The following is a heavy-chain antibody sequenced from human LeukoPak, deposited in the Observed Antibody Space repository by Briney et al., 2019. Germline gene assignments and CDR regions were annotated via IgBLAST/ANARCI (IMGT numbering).Heavy chain of an antibody. V-gene: IGHV4-30-4*08. CDR3: ARDYGDYGHYYYGMDV. Sequence: PSQTLSLTCTVSGGSISSGGYYWSWIRQHPGKGLEWIGYIYYSGSTYYNPSLKSRVTISVDTSKNQFSLKLSSVTAADTAVYYCARDYGDYGHYYYGMDVWGQGTTVTVSS. D-gene: IGHD4-17*01. CDR1: GGSISSGGYY. J-gene: IGHJ6*02. CDR2: IYYSGST.